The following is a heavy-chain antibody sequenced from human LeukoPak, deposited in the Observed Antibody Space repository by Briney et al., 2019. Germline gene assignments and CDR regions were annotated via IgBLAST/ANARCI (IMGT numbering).Heavy chain of an antibody. CDR2: ISAYNGNT. CDR3: AIDYYCDSSGYYFG. J-gene: IGHJ4*02. D-gene: IGHD3-22*01. Sequence: ASVTVSFKTSGYTFTVYGISWVRQAPGQGLEWMGWISAYNGNTNYAQNLQGRFIMTTDTSTSTAYMDLRSLRSDDTAVYYCAIDYYCDSSGYYFGWGQGTLVTVSS. V-gene: IGHV1-18*01. CDR1: GYTFTVYG.